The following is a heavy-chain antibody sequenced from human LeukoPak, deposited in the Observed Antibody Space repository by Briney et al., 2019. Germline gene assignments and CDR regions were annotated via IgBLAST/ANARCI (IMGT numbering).Heavy chain of an antibody. D-gene: IGHD6-19*01. V-gene: IGHV4-59*01. CDR3: ARDHFSGWYWGGFDY. J-gene: IGHJ4*02. CDR1: GGSISSYY. CDR2: IYYSGST. Sequence: SETLSLTCTVSGGSISSYYWSWIRQPPGKGLEWIGYIYYSGSTNYNPSLKSRVTISVDTSKNQFSLKLSSVTAADTAVYYCARDHFSGWYWGGFDYWGQGTLVTVSS.